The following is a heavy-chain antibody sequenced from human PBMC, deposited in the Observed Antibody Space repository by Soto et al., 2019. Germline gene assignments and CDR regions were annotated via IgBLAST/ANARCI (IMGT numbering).Heavy chain of an antibody. CDR2: INEDGTT. V-gene: IGHV3-48*03. Sequence: EVQLVESGGGLVQPGGSLRLSCTASGFTVSNSEMNWVRQAPGKGLEWVSYINEDGTTFYADSVKGRFTISRDIAENSLFLQMNSLRGDDTAVYYCSRDKGERVAYGMDVWGQGTRVTVSS. CDR3: SRDKGERVAYGMDV. CDR1: GFTVSNSE. D-gene: IGHD3-16*01. J-gene: IGHJ6*02.